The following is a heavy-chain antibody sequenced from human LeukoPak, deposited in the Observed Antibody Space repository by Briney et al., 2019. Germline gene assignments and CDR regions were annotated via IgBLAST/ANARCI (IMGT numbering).Heavy chain of an antibody. Sequence: GGSLRLSCAASGFTFSSYGMHWVRQAPGKGLEWVAVISYDGSNKYYADSVKGRFTISRDNSKNTLYLQMNSLRAEDTAVYYCAKDAYGSGSYYLNWFDPWGQGTLVTVS. J-gene: IGHJ5*02. CDR3: AKDAYGSGSYYLNWFDP. D-gene: IGHD3-10*01. V-gene: IGHV3-30*18. CDR1: GFTFSSYG. CDR2: ISYDGSNK.